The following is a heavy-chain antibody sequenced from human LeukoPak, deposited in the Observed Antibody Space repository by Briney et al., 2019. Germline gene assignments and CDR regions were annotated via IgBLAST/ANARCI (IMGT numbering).Heavy chain of an antibody. J-gene: IGHJ5*02. D-gene: IGHD2-2*01. Sequence: GGSLRLSCAASGLTFSSYSMNWVRQAPGKGLEWVSSISSSSSYIYYADSVKGRFNISRDNAKNALYLQMNSLRAEDTAVYYWARGLPAHNWFDPWGQGTLVTVSS. CDR1: GLTFSSYS. V-gene: IGHV3-21*01. CDR3: ARGLPAHNWFDP. CDR2: ISSSSSYI.